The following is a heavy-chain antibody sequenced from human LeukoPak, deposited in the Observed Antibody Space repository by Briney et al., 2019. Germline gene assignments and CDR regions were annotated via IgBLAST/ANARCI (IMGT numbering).Heavy chain of an antibody. Sequence: GGSLRLSCAASGFTFSSYSINWVRQAPGKGLEWVSCISSSSSTIYYADSVKGRFTISRDNARNSLYLQMNSLRAEDTAVYYCARGGGRKFFGGGAYYYYMDVWGKGTTVAVSS. CDR2: ISSSSSTI. J-gene: IGHJ6*03. CDR3: ARGGGRKFFGGGAYYYYMDV. D-gene: IGHD3-16*01. V-gene: IGHV3-48*01. CDR1: GFTFSSYS.